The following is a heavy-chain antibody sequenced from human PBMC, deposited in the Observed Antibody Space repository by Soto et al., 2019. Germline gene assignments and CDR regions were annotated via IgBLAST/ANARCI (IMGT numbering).Heavy chain of an antibody. Sequence: EVQLVESGGGLVQPGGSLRLSCAASGFIFSNYDMHWVRQTAGEGLEWVSLIDTGGDTYYPDSVKGRFSISRENAKDSLYLQMNNLRAGAAAVYYCARGRGCCDCNTCDYGFDLWGPGTQVTVSA. CDR2: IDTGGDT. D-gene: IGHD4-17*01. V-gene: IGHV3-13*01. CDR3: ARGRGCCDCNTCDYGFDL. CDR1: GFIFSNYD. J-gene: IGHJ4*02.